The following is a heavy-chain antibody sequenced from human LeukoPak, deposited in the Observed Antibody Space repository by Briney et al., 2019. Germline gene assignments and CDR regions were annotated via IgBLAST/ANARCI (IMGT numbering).Heavy chain of an antibody. CDR3: AKGTIFGVVTLSYFDY. V-gene: IGHV3-23*01. Sequence: PGGSLRLSCAASGFTFSNYAMTWVRQAPGKGLEWVSAISGSGGSTYYADSVKGRFTISRDNSMNTLYLQMNSLRAEDTAVYYCAKGTIFGVVTLSYFDYWGQGTLVTVSS. CDR1: GFTFSNYA. CDR2: ISGSGGST. D-gene: IGHD3-3*01. J-gene: IGHJ4*02.